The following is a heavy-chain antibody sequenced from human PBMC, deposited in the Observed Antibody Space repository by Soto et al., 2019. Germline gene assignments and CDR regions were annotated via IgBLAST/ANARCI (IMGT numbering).Heavy chain of an antibody. D-gene: IGHD4-17*01. Sequence: GGSLRLSCAASGFTFSSYAMSWVRQAPGKGLEWVSAISGSGGSTYYADSVKGRFTISRDNSKNTLYLQMNSLRAEDTAVYYCAKDDYGDTYYYYYYMDVWGKGTTVTVSS. CDR1: GFTFSSYA. J-gene: IGHJ6*03. CDR3: AKDDYGDTYYYYYYMDV. V-gene: IGHV3-23*01. CDR2: ISGSGGST.